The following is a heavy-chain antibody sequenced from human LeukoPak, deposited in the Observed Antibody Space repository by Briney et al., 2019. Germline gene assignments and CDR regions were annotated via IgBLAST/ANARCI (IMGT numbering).Heavy chain of an antibody. D-gene: IGHD7-27*01. CDR1: GYTFTGFY. J-gene: IGHJ3*02. CDR3: ARDGDLYPDAFDI. V-gene: IGHV1-2*02. Sequence: ASVKVSCKASGYTFTGFYIHWVRQAPGQGLEWMGWINPNTGDTNYAQKFQGRVTMTRDTSISTAYMELSRLRSDDTAVYYCARDGDLYPDAFDIWGQGTMVTVSS. CDR2: INPNTGDT.